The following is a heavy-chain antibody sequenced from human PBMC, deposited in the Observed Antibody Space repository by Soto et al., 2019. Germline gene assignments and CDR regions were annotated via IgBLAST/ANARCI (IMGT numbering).Heavy chain of an antibody. CDR3: ARQWDQ. D-gene: IGHD1-26*01. V-gene: IGHV4-59*08. CDR1: GGSLSSYY. J-gene: IGHJ4*02. Sequence: QVQLQESGPGLVKPSETLFLTCTVSGGSLSSYYWSWIRQSPGQRLEWIGYIYYSGSTNYNPSLKSRNTISVDTSKKQFSLKLRYVTAADTAVYYWARQWDQWGRGTLVTVSS. CDR2: IYYSGST.